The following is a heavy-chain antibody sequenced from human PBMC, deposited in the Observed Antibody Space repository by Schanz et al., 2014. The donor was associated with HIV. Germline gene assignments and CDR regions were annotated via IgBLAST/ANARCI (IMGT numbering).Heavy chain of an antibody. CDR2: ISGSGGHT. CDR3: ANTEFPYSSSSDYYYGMDV. J-gene: IGHJ6*02. CDR1: RFTFSSYA. V-gene: IGHV3-23*01. Sequence: EVQLLESGGGLVQPGGSLRLSCAASRFTFSSYAMSWVRQAPGKGLEWVSLISGSGGHTYYADSVKGRFTISRDNSKSTLYLQMNSLRAEDTAVYYCANTEFPYSSSSDYYYGMDVWGQGTTVTVFS. D-gene: IGHD6-6*01.